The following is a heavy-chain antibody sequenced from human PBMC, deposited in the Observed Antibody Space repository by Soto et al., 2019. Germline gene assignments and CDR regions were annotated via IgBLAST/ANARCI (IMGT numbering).Heavy chain of an antibody. V-gene: IGHV3-30*18. CDR3: AKDRGPLGNHGMDV. D-gene: IGHD3-10*01. CDR1: GFTFSTYG. Sequence: QVKLMESGGGVVQPGRSLRLSCAASGFTFSTYGMHWVRQAPGKGLDWVAVISHEGSRKYYGDSVKGRFTISRDNSKKTLYLQMNSLRPEDTAVYYCAKDRGPLGNHGMDVWGQGATVTVSS. J-gene: IGHJ6*02. CDR2: ISHEGSRK.